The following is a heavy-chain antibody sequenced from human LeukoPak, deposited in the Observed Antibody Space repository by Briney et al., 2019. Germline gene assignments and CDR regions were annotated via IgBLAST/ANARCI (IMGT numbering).Heavy chain of an antibody. Sequence: SETLSLTCTVSGGSISSSSYYWGWIRQPPGKGLEWIGSIYYSGSTYYNPSLKSRVTISVDTSKNQFSLQLTSVTAADTAVYYCARAYSSSWYFNWFDPWGQGTLVTVSS. CDR1: GGSISSSSYY. D-gene: IGHD6-13*01. CDR2: IYYSGST. J-gene: IGHJ5*02. V-gene: IGHV4-39*07. CDR3: ARAYSSSWYFNWFDP.